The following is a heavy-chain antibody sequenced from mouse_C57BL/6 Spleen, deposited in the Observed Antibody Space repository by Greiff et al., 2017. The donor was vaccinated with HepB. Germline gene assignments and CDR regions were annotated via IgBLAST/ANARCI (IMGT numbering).Heavy chain of an antibody. CDR1: GFTFSSYA. Sequence: EVKLVESGGGLVKPGGSLKLSCAASGFTFSSYAMSWVRQTPEKRLEWVATISDGGSYTYYPDNVKGRFTISRDNAKNNLYLQMSHLKSEDTAMYYCARKGYGNSYFDYWGQGTTLTVSS. CDR3: ARKGYGNSYFDY. D-gene: IGHD2-10*02. V-gene: IGHV5-4*03. CDR2: ISDGGSYT. J-gene: IGHJ2*01.